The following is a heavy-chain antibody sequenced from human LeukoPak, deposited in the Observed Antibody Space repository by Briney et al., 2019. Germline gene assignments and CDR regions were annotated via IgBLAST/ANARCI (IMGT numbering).Heavy chain of an antibody. CDR2: IYYSGST. Sequence: PSETLSLTCTVSGGSISSSSYYWGWIRQPPGKGLEWIGSIYYSGSTYYNPSLKSRVTISVDTSKNQFSLNLSSVTAADTAVYYCARRRYYDILTGYYTPDYWGQGTLVTVSS. D-gene: IGHD3-9*01. CDR1: GGSISSSSYY. V-gene: IGHV4-39*01. CDR3: ARRRYYDILTGYYTPDY. J-gene: IGHJ4*02.